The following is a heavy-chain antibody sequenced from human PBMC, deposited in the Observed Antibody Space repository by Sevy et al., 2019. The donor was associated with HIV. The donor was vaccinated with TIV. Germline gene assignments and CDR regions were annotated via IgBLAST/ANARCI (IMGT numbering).Heavy chain of an antibody. CDR2: ISSSSSYI. D-gene: IGHD3-22*01. J-gene: IGHJ4*02. Sequence: GGSLRLSCAASGFTFSSYSMNWVRQAPGKGLEWVSSISSSSSYIYYADSVKGRFTISRDNAKNPLYLKMNSLRAEDTAVYYCAREDYYDSSLPLDYWGQGTLVTVSS. CDR3: AREDYYDSSLPLDY. CDR1: GFTFSSYS. V-gene: IGHV3-21*01.